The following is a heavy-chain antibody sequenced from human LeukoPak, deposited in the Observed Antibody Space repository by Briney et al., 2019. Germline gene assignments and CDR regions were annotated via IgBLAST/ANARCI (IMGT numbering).Heavy chain of an antibody. J-gene: IGHJ2*01. CDR3: ARKTDRLGAVGRDRYFDL. D-gene: IGHD6-13*01. Sequence: PGGSLRLSCTASGFTFSGYEMTWVRQAPGKGLEWMSYISVNGGAMHYADSVRGRFTTSRDDAKNSLYLHMNSLRVEDTAIYYCARKTDRLGAVGRDRYFDLWGRGTLIPVSS. CDR2: ISVNGGAM. V-gene: IGHV3-48*03. CDR1: GFTFSGYE.